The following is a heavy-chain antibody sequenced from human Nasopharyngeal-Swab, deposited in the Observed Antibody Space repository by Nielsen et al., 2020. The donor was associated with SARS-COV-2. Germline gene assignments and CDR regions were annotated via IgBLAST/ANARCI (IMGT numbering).Heavy chain of an antibody. CDR2: INHSGST. CDR1: GGSFSGYY. D-gene: IGHD6-13*01. J-gene: IGHJ2*01. CDR3: ARGRYSSSWYGLIWYFDL. V-gene: IGHV4-34*01. Sequence: TRSLTGAVYGGSFSGYYWSWIRQPPGKGLEWIGEINHSGSTNYNPSLKSRVTISVDTSKNQFSLKLSSVTAADTAVYYCARGRYSSSWYGLIWYFDLWGRGTLVTVSS.